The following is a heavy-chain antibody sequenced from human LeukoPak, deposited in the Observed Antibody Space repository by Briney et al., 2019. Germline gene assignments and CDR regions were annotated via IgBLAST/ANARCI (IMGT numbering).Heavy chain of an antibody. CDR2: IKQDGSEK. CDR1: GFTFSTYW. Sequence: GGSLRLSCVASGFTFSTYWMSWVRQAPGKGLEWVANIKQDGSEKYYVDSVRGRFTISRDNAKNSLYLQMNSLRVEDTAVYYCARDRALYDSSGFYYTEDDYWGQGTLVTVSS. J-gene: IGHJ4*02. D-gene: IGHD3-22*01. V-gene: IGHV3-7*01. CDR3: ARDRALYDSSGFYYTEDDY.